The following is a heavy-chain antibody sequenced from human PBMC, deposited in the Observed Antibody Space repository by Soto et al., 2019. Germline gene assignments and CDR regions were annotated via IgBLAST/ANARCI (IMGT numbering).Heavy chain of an antibody. Sequence: SVKVSCKASGGTFSSYAISWVRQAPGQGLEWMGGIIPIFGTANYAQKIQGRVTITADESTSTAYMELSSLRSEDTAVYYCARALLDPYCSSTSCYSASPSYYYYGMDVWGQGTTVTVSS. J-gene: IGHJ6*02. CDR1: GGTFSSYA. D-gene: IGHD2-2*02. V-gene: IGHV1-69*13. CDR3: ARALLDPYCSSTSCYSASPSYYYYGMDV. CDR2: IIPIFGTA.